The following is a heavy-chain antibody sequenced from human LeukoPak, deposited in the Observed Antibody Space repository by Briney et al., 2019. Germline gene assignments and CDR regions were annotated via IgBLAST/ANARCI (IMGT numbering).Heavy chain of an antibody. CDR2: IIPILGIA. Sequence: VASVTVSCKASGYTFTSYDINWVRQAPGQGLEWMGRIIPILGIANYAQKFQGRVTITADKSTSTAYMELSSLRSEATAVYYCAREGGTYYYDSSGYYPDYWGQGTLVTVSS. CDR1: GYTFTSYD. CDR3: AREGGTYYYDSSGYYPDY. V-gene: IGHV1-69*04. D-gene: IGHD3-22*01. J-gene: IGHJ4*02.